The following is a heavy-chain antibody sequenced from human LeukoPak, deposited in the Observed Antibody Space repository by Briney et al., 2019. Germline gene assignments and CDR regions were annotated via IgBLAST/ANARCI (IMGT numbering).Heavy chain of an antibody. V-gene: IGHV3-53*01. D-gene: IGHD3-22*01. CDR3: ARATYDSSGPFDY. Sequence: GGSLRLSCAASGFTVSSNYMSWVRQAPGKGLEWVSVIYSGGSTYYADSVKGRFTISRDNSKNTLYLQMNSLRAEDTAVYYCARATYDSSGPFDYWGQGTLVTVSS. CDR2: IYSGGST. J-gene: IGHJ4*02. CDR1: GFTVSSNY.